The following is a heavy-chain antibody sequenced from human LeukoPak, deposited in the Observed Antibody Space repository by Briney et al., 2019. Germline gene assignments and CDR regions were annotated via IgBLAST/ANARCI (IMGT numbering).Heavy chain of an antibody. J-gene: IGHJ4*02. Sequence: PGGSLRLSCAASGFTFDDYAMHWVRQAPGKGLGWVSGISWNSGSIGYADSVKGRFTISRDNAKNSLYLQMNSLRAEDTALYYCAKDGGGYSYGYFDYWGQGTLVTVSS. CDR2: ISWNSGSI. CDR1: GFTFDDYA. CDR3: AKDGGGYSYGYFDY. D-gene: IGHD5-18*01. V-gene: IGHV3-9*01.